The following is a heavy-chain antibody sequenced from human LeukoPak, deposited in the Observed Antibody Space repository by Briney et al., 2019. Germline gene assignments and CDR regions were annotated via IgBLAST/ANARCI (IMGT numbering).Heavy chain of an antibody. V-gene: IGHV4-39*01. D-gene: IGHD3-3*01. CDR2: IYYSGIT. CDR3: ARQDYDFWSGYSNWFDP. J-gene: IGHJ5*02. CDR1: GGSISSSSYY. Sequence: PSETLSLXCTVSGGSISSSSYYWGWIRQPPGKGLEWFGSIYYSGITCYNPSLKSRVTISVDTSKNQFSLKLSSETAADTAVYYCARQDYDFWSGYSNWFDPWGQGTLVTVSS.